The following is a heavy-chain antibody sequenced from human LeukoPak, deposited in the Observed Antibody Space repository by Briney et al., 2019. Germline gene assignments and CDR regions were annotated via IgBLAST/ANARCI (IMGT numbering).Heavy chain of an antibody. J-gene: IGHJ6*03. CDR2: IYTSGST. CDR3: ARGGYEYYYMDV. D-gene: IGHD3-16*01. CDR1: GGSINNYY. Sequence: LETLSLTCTVSGGSINNYYWTWIRQPAGKGLEWIGRIYTSGSTNYNPSLKSRVTMSVDTSKSQLSLKLSSVTAADTAVYYCARGGYEYYYMDVWGKGTTVTVSS. V-gene: IGHV4-4*07.